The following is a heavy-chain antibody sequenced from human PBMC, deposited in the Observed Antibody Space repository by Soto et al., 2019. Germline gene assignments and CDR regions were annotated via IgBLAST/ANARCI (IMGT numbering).Heavy chain of an antibody. CDR1: GYAFTTYR. J-gene: IGHJ4*02. CDR3: ARGRYGDY. Sequence: QVHLVQSGAEVKKPGASVKVSCKGSGYAFTTYRITWVRQAPGQGLEWMGWISAHNGNTNYAQKLQGRVTVTRDTSTSTAYMELRSLRSDDTAVYYCARGRYGDYWGQAALVTVSS. CDR2: ISAHNGNT. D-gene: IGHD1-1*01. V-gene: IGHV1-18*01.